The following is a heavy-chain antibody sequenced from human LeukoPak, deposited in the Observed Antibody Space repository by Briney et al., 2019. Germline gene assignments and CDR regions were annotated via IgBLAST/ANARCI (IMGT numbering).Heavy chain of an antibody. J-gene: IGHJ1*01. CDR3: ARRRYYDGSGYLE. V-gene: IGHV4-39*01. CDR2: IYYSGRT. CDR1: GASVSRSDSY. Sequence: SETLSLTCSVSGASVSRSDSYWDWIRQPPGKGLEWIGTIYYSGRTYYSPSLKSRVTMSVDPSNNQSSLNLRSVTAADTAVYYCARRRYYDGSGYLEWGQGTLLSVSS. D-gene: IGHD3-22*01.